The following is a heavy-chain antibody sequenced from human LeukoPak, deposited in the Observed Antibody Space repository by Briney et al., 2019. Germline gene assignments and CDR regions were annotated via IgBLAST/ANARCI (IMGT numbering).Heavy chain of an antibody. Sequence: SETQSLTCTVSGGSISSSSYYCGWIRQPPGKGLEWIGSIYYSGSTYYNPSLKSRVTISVDTSKNQFSLKLSSVTAADTAVYFCARDRGDGYFDYWGQGTLVTVSS. J-gene: IGHJ4*02. CDR3: ARDRGDGYFDY. CDR2: IYYSGST. CDR1: GGSISSSSYY. V-gene: IGHV4-39*07. D-gene: IGHD2-21*02.